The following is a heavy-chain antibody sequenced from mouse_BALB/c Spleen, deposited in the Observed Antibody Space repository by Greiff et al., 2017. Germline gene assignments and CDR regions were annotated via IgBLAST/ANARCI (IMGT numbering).Heavy chain of an antibody. V-gene: IGHV3-8*02. D-gene: IGHD1-1*01. CDR3: ARWGSYGWYFDV. CDR2: ISYSGST. CDR1: GDSITSGY. Sequence: EVKLVESGPSLVKPSQTLSLTCSVTGDSITSGYWNWIRKFPGNKLEYMGYISYSGSTYYNPSLKSRISITRDTSKNQYYLQLNSVTTEDTATYYCARWGSYGWYFDVWGAGTTVTVSS. J-gene: IGHJ1*01.